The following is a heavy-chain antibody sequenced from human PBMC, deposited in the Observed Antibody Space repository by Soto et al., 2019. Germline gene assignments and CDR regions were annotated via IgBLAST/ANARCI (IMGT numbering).Heavy chain of an antibody. CDR3: AREPPYGGDI. J-gene: IGHJ3*02. D-gene: IGHD4-17*01. Sequence: GGSLRLSCAASGFTFSDYYMSWIRQAPGKGLEWVSYISSSSSYTNYVASVKGRFTISRDNAKNSLYLQMNSLRAEDTAVYYCAREPPYGGDIWDQGIMVTVSS. CDR2: ISSSSSYT. V-gene: IGHV3-11*06. CDR1: GFTFSDYY.